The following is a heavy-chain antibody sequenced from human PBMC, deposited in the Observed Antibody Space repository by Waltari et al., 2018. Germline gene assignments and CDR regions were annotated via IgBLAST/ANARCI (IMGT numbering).Heavy chain of an antibody. CDR3: ARDVIAVAGTGAFDI. J-gene: IGHJ3*02. D-gene: IGHD6-19*01. Sequence: QVQLQESGPGLVKPSETLSLTCTVSGGSISSYYWSWIRQPAGKGLAWIGRIYPGGSTNYTPSRKTRVTMSVGTSKSQFSLKLRSVTAADSAVYYGARDVIAVAGTGAFDIWGQGTMVTVSS. CDR2: IYPGGST. V-gene: IGHV4-4*07. CDR1: GGSISSYY.